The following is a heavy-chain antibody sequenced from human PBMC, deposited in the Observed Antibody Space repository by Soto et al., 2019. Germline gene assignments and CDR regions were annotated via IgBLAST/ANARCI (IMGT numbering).Heavy chain of an antibody. CDR1: GGTFSSYA. CDR3: AGGHPDSSGSSDY. J-gene: IGHJ4*02. V-gene: IGHV1-69*13. D-gene: IGHD3-22*01. Sequence: SVKVSCKASGGTFSSYAISWVRQAPGQGLEWMGGIIPIFGTANYAQKFQGRVTITADESTSTAYMELSSLRSEDTAVYYCAGGHPDSSGSSDYWGQGTLVTVSS. CDR2: IIPIFGTA.